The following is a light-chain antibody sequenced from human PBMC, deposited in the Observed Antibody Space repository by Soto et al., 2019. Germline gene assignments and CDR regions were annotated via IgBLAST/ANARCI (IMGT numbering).Light chain of an antibody. CDR3: QQYHTTPWT. J-gene: IGKJ1*01. CDR2: WAS. V-gene: IGKV4-1*01. Sequence: DIVMTQSPDSLAVSLGERATINCKASQSILYRSNRENLLAWYQQKPGQPPKLLIYWASTRESGVPDRFSGGGSGTDFTLTISGLQAEDVAVYYCQQYHTTPWTFGQGTKVEIK. CDR1: QSILYRSNRENL.